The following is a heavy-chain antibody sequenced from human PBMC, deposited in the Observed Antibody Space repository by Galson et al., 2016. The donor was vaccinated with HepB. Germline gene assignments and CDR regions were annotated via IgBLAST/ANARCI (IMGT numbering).Heavy chain of an antibody. CDR1: GFSVSDVY. V-gene: IGHV3-53*01. CDR3: ARDLSGYYYGLDS. J-gene: IGHJ6*02. Sequence: SLRLSCAASGFSVSDVYMNWVRQSPGKGLEWVSVVYSDGTTYYADSVKGRFAISRDNAKNNLYLQMNSLRAEDTAIYYCARDLSGYYYGLDSWGQGTTVTVSS. CDR2: VYSDGTT. D-gene: IGHD1-26*01.